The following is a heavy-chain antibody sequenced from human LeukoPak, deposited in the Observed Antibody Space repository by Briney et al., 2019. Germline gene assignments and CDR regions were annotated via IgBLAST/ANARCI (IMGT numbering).Heavy chain of an antibody. CDR3: AKIGSYYVRDAFDI. J-gene: IGHJ3*02. CDR1: GFTFSSYW. Sequence: GGSLRLSCAASGFTFSSYWMHWVRQVPGKGLVWVSRINSDGSTTNHADSVKGRFTISRDNSKNTLYLQMNSLRAEDTAVYYCAKIGSYYVRDAFDIWGQGTMVTVSS. D-gene: IGHD1-26*01. V-gene: IGHV3-74*01. CDR2: INSDGSTT.